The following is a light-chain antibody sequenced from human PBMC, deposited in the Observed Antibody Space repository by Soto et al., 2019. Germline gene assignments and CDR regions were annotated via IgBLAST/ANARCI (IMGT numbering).Light chain of an antibody. CDR2: DVS. Sequence: QSVLTQPASVSGSPGQSITISCTGTSSDVGGYNYVSWYQQHPGKAPKLIIYDVSNRPSGVSNRFSGSKSGNTASLTISGLQAEDEADYYCSSYTSSVVVFGGGTKLTVL. J-gene: IGLJ2*01. CDR1: SSDVGGYNY. V-gene: IGLV2-14*01. CDR3: SSYTSSVVV.